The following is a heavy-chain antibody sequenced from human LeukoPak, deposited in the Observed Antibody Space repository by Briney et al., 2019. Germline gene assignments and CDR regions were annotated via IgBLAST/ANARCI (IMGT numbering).Heavy chain of an antibody. CDR3: ARGPTSRGVAFDY. J-gene: IGHJ4*02. CDR1: GGTFSSYA. Sequence: ASVKVSCKASGGTFSSYAISWVRQAPGQGLEWMGWINPNNGGTNYAQKFHGRVTMTRDTSISTAYMELSRLRSDDTAVYYCARGPTSRGVAFDYWGQGTLVTVSS. V-gene: IGHV1-2*02. D-gene: IGHD2-15*01. CDR2: INPNNGGT.